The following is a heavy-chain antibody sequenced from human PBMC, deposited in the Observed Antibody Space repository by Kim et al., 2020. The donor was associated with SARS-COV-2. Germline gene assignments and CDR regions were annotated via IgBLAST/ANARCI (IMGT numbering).Heavy chain of an antibody. CDR1: GFTFSSYG. Sequence: GGSLRLSCAASGFTFSSYGMHWVRQAPGKGLEWVAVISYDGSNKYYADSVKGRFTISRDNSKNTLYLQMNSLRAEDTAVYYCAKDHSSGWYYWGQGTLVTVSS. J-gene: IGHJ4*02. D-gene: IGHD6-19*01. V-gene: IGHV3-30*18. CDR2: ISYDGSNK. CDR3: AKDHSSGWYY.